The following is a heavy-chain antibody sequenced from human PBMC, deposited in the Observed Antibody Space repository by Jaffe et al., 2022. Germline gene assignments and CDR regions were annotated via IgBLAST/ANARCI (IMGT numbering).Heavy chain of an antibody. V-gene: IGHV4-38-2*01. CDR2: IYHSGST. CDR3: ARRGAPYYYMDV. CDR1: GYSISSGYY. D-gene: IGHD3-10*01. Sequence: QVQLQESGPGLVKPSETLSLTCAVSGYSISSGYYWGWIRQPPGKGLEWIGTIYHSGSTYYNPSLKSRVTISVDTSKNQFSLKLSSVTAADTAVYYCARRGAPYYYMDVWGKGTTVTVSS. J-gene: IGHJ6*03.